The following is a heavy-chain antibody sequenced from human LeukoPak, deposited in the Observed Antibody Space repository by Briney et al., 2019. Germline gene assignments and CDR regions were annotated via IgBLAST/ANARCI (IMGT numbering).Heavy chain of an antibody. J-gene: IGHJ6*02. CDR2: IYYSGST. V-gene: IGHV4-59*01. CDR1: GGSISSYY. CDR3: ARDPRFYYGMDV. D-gene: IGHD3-16*01. Sequence: PSETLSLTCTVSGGSISSYYWSWIRQPPGKGLEWIGYIYYSGSTNYNPSLKSRVTISVDTSKNQFSLKLSSVTAADTAVYYCARDPRFYYGMDVWGQGTTVTVSS.